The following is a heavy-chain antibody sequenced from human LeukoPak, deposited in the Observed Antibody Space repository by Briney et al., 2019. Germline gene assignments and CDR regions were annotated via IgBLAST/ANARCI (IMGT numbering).Heavy chain of an antibody. CDR1: GFIFSSYS. Sequence: NPGGSLRLSCAAYGFIFSSYSMNWARQAPGKGLEWVSSISSSSYIYYADSVKGRFTISRDNAKNSLYLQMNSLRAEDTAVYYCARASSNSWSILWYFDYWGQGTLVTVSS. CDR3: ARASSNSWSILWYFDY. D-gene: IGHD6-13*01. V-gene: IGHV3-21*01. CDR2: ISSSSYI. J-gene: IGHJ4*02.